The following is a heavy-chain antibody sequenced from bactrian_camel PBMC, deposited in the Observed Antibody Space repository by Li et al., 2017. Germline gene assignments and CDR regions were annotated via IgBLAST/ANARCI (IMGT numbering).Heavy chain of an antibody. D-gene: IGHD2*01. CDR1: GYTSSSYC. V-gene: IGHV3S53*01. J-gene: IGHJ4*01. Sequence: QVQLVESGGGSVQAGESLRLSCAASGYTSSSYCMGWFRQAPGKDREGVAFISSEGAPTYADSVKGRFTISKDTAKNTLYLQMNSLKPEDTAIYYCAAEDSRYYADVGVSECLKKDKFWGQGTQVTVS. CDR2: ISSEGAP. CDR3: AAEDSRYYADVGVSECLKKDKF.